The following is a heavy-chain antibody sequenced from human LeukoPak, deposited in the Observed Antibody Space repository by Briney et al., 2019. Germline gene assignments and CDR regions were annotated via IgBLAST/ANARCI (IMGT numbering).Heavy chain of an antibody. CDR3: ARDLSGYCSSTSCQEGDNWFDP. J-gene: IGHJ5*02. CDR1: GGSISSSSYY. V-gene: IGHV4-39*07. D-gene: IGHD2-2*01. CDR2: IYYSGST. Sequence: SETLSLTCTVSGGSISSSSYYWGWIRQPPGKGLEWIGSIYYSGSTYYNPSLKSRVTISVDTSKNQFSLKLSSVTAADTAVYYCARDLSGYCSSTSCQEGDNWFDPWGQGTLVTVPS.